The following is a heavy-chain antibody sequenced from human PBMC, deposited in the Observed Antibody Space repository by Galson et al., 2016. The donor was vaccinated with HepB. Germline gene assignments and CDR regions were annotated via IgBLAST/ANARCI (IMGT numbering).Heavy chain of an antibody. Sequence: SLRLSCAASGFTFDDYAMHWVRQSPGKGLEWVSGISWNSGRVDYADSVKGRFTISRDNAKNSLFLQMNSLRPEDTAFYYCAKDGGGRSGGGGFYYDYGMDVWGKGTTVTVSS. D-gene: IGHD6-25*01. CDR3: AKDGGGRSGGGGFYYDYGMDV. J-gene: IGHJ6*04. CDR2: ISWNSGRV. CDR1: GFTFDDYA. V-gene: IGHV3-9*01.